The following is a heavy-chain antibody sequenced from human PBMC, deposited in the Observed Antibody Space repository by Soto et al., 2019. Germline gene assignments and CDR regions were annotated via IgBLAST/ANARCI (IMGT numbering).Heavy chain of an antibody. J-gene: IGHJ4*02. D-gene: IGHD6-19*01. Sequence: PGGSLRLSCAASGFTFDDYAMHWVRQAPGKGLEWVSGISWNSGSIGYADSVKGRFTISRDNAKNSLYLQMNSLRAEDTALYYCAKDNSRGIAVAGYFDYWGQGTLVTVSS. V-gene: IGHV3-9*01. CDR2: ISWNSGSI. CDR3: AKDNSRGIAVAGYFDY. CDR1: GFTFDDYA.